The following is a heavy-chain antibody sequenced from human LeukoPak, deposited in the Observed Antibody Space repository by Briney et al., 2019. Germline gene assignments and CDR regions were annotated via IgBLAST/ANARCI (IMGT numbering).Heavy chain of an antibody. V-gene: IGHV4-59*08. CDR2: IFYSGGS. CDR3: ARLGSTFDI. CDR1: GGSISSYY. J-gene: IGHJ3*02. D-gene: IGHD2-2*01. Sequence: PSGTLSLTCTVSGGSISSYYWTWSRPPPGKGSEWIAYIFYSGGSNYNPSPKSRANISVDPSKNHFSLKLSSVSAADPAVYSCARLGSTFDIWGQGTMVTVSS.